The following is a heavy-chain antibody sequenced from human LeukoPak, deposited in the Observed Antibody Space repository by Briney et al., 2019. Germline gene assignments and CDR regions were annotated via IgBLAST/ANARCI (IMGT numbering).Heavy chain of an antibody. CDR2: IYYSGST. D-gene: IGHD6-19*01. V-gene: IGHV4-39*01. CDR1: GGSISSNNYY. CDR3: ARCKYGSGSMDF. Sequence: PSETLSLTCPVSGGSISSNNYYEGWIRQPPGKGLEWIGNIYYSGSTYYNPSLKSRVTISVDTSKNQFSLKLSSVTAADTAVYYCARCKYGSGSMDFRRQGTTVTASS. J-gene: IGHJ6*02.